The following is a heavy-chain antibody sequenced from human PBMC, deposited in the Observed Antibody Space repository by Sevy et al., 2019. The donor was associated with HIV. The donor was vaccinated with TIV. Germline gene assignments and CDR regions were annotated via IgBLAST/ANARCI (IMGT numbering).Heavy chain of an antibody. J-gene: IGHJ4*02. CDR2: ISSSSIYI. CDR3: ARDPGFYCSGGSCYPRYYFDY. V-gene: IGHV3-21*01. CDR1: GFTFSSYS. D-gene: IGHD2-15*01. Sequence: GGSLRLSCAASGFTFSSYSMNWVRQAPGKGLEWVSSISSSSIYIYYADSVKGRFTISSDNAKNSLYLQMNSLRAEDTAVYYCARDPGFYCSGGSCYPRYYFDYWGQGTLVTVSS.